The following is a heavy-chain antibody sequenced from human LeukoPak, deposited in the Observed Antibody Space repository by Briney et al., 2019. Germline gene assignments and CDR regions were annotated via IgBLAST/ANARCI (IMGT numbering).Heavy chain of an antibody. CDR1: GASVSSRY. V-gene: IGHV4-59*02. D-gene: IGHD3-3*01. CDR3: ARLSTYYDFWSPLDY. Sequence: PSETLSLTCTVSGASVSSRYWSWIRQAPGKGLEWIGYVSYSGGTNYNPSLKSRVTISLDTSKDQFSLRLNSVTTADTAVYYCARLSTYYDFWSPLDYWGQGTLVTVSS. CDR2: VSYSGGT. J-gene: IGHJ4*02.